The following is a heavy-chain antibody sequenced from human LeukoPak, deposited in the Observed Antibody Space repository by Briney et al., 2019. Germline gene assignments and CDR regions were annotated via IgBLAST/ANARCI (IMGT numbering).Heavy chain of an antibody. CDR2: INHSGST. CDR3: ARGYYYDSSGYYQDY. D-gene: IGHD3-22*01. J-gene: IGHJ4*02. V-gene: IGHV4-34*01. Sequence: SETLSLTCAVYGGSFSGYYWSWIRQPPGKGLEWIGEINHSGSTNYNPSHKSRVTISVDTSKNQFSLKLSSVTAADTAVYYCARGYYYDSSGYYQDYWGQGTLVTVSS. CDR1: GGSFSGYY.